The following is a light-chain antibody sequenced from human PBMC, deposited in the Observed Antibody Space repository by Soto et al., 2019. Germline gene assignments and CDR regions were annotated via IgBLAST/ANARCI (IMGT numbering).Light chain of an antibody. CDR1: QSIDSS. Sequence: DIQTTQSPSTLSASVGDRVTITCRASQSIDSSLAWYQQKPRKGPKLLIYDASTLESGVPSRFSGSGLGTEFALTISSLQPDDFATFYCQQYNSYGTFGQGTKVDIK. V-gene: IGKV1-5*01. J-gene: IGKJ2*01. CDR2: DAS. CDR3: QQYNSYGT.